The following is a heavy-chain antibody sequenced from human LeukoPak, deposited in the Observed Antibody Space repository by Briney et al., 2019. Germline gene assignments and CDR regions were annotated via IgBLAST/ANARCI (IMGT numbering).Heavy chain of an antibody. CDR3: AELGITMIGGA. CDR2: ISSSGSTI. CDR1: EFSVGSNY. Sequence: GGSLRLSCAASEFSVGSNYMTWVRQAPGKGLEWVSYISSSGSTIYYADSVKGRFTISRDNAKNSLYLQMNSLRAEDTAVYYCAELGITMIGGAWGKGTTVTISS. D-gene: IGHD3-10*02. J-gene: IGHJ6*04. V-gene: IGHV3-48*03.